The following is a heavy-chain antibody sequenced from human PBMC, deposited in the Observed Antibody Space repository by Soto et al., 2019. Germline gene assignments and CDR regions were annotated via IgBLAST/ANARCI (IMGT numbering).Heavy chain of an antibody. D-gene: IGHD3-10*01. CDR3: ARDGLLWFGELTWMGYYYYYYMDV. J-gene: IGHJ6*03. CDR2: ISAYNGNT. V-gene: IGHV1-18*01. Sequence: ASVKVSCKASGYTFTSYGISWVRQAPGQGLEWMGWISAYNGNTNYAQKLQGRVTMTTDTSTSTAYMELRSLRSDEPAVYYCARDGLLWFGELTWMGYYYYYYMDVWGKGTTVTVSS. CDR1: GYTFTSYG.